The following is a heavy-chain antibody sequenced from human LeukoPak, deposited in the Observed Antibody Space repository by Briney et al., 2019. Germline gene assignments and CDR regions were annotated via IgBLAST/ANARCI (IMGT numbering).Heavy chain of an antibody. V-gene: IGHV3-30*02. Sequence: GGSLRLSCAASGFTFSSYGMHWVRQAPGKGLEWVAFIRYDGSNKYYADSVKGRFTISRDNPKNTLYLQMNSLRAEDTAVYYCAKDSWEVGATSEIDYWGQGTLVTVSS. CDR3: AKDSWEVGATSEIDY. J-gene: IGHJ4*02. CDR1: GFTFSSYG. D-gene: IGHD1-26*01. CDR2: IRYDGSNK.